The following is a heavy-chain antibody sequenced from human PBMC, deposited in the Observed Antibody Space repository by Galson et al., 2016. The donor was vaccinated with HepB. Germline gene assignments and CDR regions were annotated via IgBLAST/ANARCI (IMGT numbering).Heavy chain of an antibody. D-gene: IGHD1-1*01. V-gene: IGHV3-11*01. CDR2: IDKSGTAT. CDR3: ARASWYTFDT. CDR1: GFTFSDYY. J-gene: IGHJ3*02. Sequence: SLRLSCAASGFTFSDYYMSWIRQAPGKGPEWLSDIDKSGTATYYLDSVKGRFTMSRDTAKNARYLQTNSLRAEDTAVYYCARASWYTFDTWGQGTMVTVSS.